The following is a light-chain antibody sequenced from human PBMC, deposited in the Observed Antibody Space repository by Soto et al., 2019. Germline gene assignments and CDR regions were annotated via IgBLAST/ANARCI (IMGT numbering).Light chain of an antibody. Sequence: EVVLTPSPVPPSLSPGERTTLSCRASQSSRCLLVWYKQKPGQAPRLLIYDAYNRATGIPPRFSGSGSGTDFTLTISSLEPEDSAVYYCHQRHMWPITFGQGTQLEIK. J-gene: IGKJ5*01. V-gene: IGKV3-11*01. CDR3: HQRHMWPIT. CDR2: DAY. CDR1: QSSRCL.